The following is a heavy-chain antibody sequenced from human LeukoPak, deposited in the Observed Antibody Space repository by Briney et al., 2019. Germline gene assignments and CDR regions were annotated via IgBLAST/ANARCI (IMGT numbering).Heavy chain of an antibody. Sequence: SETLSLACTVSGGSISSSSYYWGWIRQPPGKGLEWIGSIYYSGSTNYNPSLKSRVTISVDTSKNQFSLKLSSVTAADTAVYYCARKRVVKHRGAFDIWGQGTMVTVSS. V-gene: IGHV4-39*07. J-gene: IGHJ3*02. CDR3: ARKRVVKHRGAFDI. CDR2: IYYSGST. D-gene: IGHD3-22*01. CDR1: GGSISSSSYY.